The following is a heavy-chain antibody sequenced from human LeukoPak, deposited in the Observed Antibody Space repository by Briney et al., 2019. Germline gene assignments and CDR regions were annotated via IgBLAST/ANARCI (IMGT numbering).Heavy chain of an antibody. D-gene: IGHD3-22*01. Sequence: GGSLRLFCAASGFTVSSNYMSWVRRAPGKGLEWVTVIYSGGSTYYADSVKGRFTISRHNSKNTLYLQMNSLRAEDTAVYYCARAAPNYDSSGHYPYYFDYWGQGTLVTVSS. J-gene: IGHJ4*02. CDR2: IYSGGST. CDR1: GFTVSSNY. CDR3: ARAAPNYDSSGHYPYYFDY. V-gene: IGHV3-53*04.